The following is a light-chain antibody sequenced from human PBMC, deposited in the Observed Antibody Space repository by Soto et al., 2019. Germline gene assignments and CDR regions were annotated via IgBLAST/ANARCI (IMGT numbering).Light chain of an antibody. CDR2: GAS. V-gene: IGKV3-20*01. CDR3: QQYGSSPT. Sequence: EIVLTQSPGTLSLSPGERATLSCRASQSVSSSYLAWYQQKPGQAPRLLIYGASSRATGIPDRFSGSRSGTDFTLTISRLEPEDFAVYYCQQYGSSPTFGQGTRLAIK. J-gene: IGKJ5*01. CDR1: QSVSSSY.